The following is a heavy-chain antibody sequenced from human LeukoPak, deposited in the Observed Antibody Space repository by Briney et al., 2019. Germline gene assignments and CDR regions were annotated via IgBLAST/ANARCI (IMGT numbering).Heavy chain of an antibody. CDR1: EFSVGSNY. CDR2: IYSGGST. V-gene: IGHV3-66*01. CDR3: AKNADRGTYCRGGSCYPYYYYYTDV. J-gene: IGHJ6*03. D-gene: IGHD2-15*01. Sequence: GGSLRLSCAASEFSVGSNYMTWVRQAPGKGLEWVSLIYSGGSTYYADSVKGRFTISRDNSKNTLYLQMNSLTVEDTAIYYCAKNADRGTYCRGGSCYPYYYYYTDVWGTGTTVTISS.